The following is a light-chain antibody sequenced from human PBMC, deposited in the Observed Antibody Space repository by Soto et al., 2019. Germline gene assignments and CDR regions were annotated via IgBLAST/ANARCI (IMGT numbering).Light chain of an antibody. J-gene: IGKJ3*01. V-gene: IGKV3-11*01. CDR1: QSVGSF. CDR3: QQRSNWPPLA. CDR2: DAS. Sequence: EIVLTQSPATLSLSPGERATLSCRASQSVGSFLAWYQQKPGQVPRLLIYDASTRATGIPARFSGSGSGTDFTLTINSLEPEDFAVYYCQQRSNWPPLAFGPGTKVDIK.